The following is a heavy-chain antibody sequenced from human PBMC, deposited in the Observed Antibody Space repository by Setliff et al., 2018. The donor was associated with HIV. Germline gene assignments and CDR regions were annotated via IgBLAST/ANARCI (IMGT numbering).Heavy chain of an antibody. CDR2: IYASDSSGRT. J-gene: IGHJ4*02. Sequence: SETLSLTCTVSGDSISASYWNWIRQFPGGGLEWMGYIYASDSSGRTNYNPSLKSRVTISLDTSKNQFSLKLSSVAAADTAVYYCATLGYYYGSGSYYNQFDYWGQGTLVTVSS. V-gene: IGHV4-4*08. CDR3: ATLGYYYGSGSYYNQFDY. D-gene: IGHD3-10*01. CDR1: GDSISASY.